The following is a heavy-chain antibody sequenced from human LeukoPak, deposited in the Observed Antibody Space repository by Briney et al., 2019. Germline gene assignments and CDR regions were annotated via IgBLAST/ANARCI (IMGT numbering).Heavy chain of an antibody. CDR1: GGTFSSYA. Sequence: SVKVSCEASGGTFSSYAISWVRQAPGQGLEWMGGIIPIFGTANYAQKFQGRVTITADESTSTAYMELSSLRSEDTAVYYCARDSRYNWNDGWFDPWGQGTLVTVSS. D-gene: IGHD1-1*01. CDR2: IIPIFGTA. CDR3: ARDSRYNWNDGWFDP. V-gene: IGHV1-69*01. J-gene: IGHJ5*02.